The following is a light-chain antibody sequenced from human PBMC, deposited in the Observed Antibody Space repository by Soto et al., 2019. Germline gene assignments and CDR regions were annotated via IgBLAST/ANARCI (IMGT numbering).Light chain of an antibody. Sequence: EIVLTQSPDTLSLSPGERATLSCRASQSVDSNYLAWYQQKPGQAPRVLIYDASIRATGIPDRFSGSGSGTDFTHTISRLEPEDSAVYYCQQYDRSPLTFGGGTKVQIK. CDR1: QSVDSNY. CDR3: QQYDRSPLT. V-gene: IGKV3-20*01. CDR2: DAS. J-gene: IGKJ4*01.